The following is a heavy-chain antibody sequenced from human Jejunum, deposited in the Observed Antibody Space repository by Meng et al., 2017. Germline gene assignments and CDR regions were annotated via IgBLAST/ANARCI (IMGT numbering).Heavy chain of an antibody. CDR3: ITEPIDFSDNSAYTNDY. CDR2: IKNRIDGGTA. Sequence: GESLKISCTSSGCTFNNAWMSWARQAPGKGLEWVGRIKNRIDGGTAEYAAPVRGRFTISRDHPQSTLYLQMNSLKAKDTTLYYCITEPIDFSDNSAYTNDYWGRGTLVTVSS. V-gene: IGHV3-15*01. D-gene: IGHD3-22*01. CDR1: GCTFNNAW. J-gene: IGHJ4*02.